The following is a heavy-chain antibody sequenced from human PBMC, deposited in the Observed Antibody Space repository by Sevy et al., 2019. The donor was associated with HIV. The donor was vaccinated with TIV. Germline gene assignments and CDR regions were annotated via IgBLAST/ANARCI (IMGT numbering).Heavy chain of an antibody. CDR1: GGSISSGGYY. Sequence: SETLSLTCTVSGGSISSGGYYWSWIRQHPGKGLEWIGYIYYSGSTYYNPSLKSRVTISVDTSKNQFSLKLSSVTAADMAVYYCARGRVELRPSYFDYWGQGTLVTVSS. D-gene: IGHD1-7*01. J-gene: IGHJ4*02. CDR2: IYYSGST. CDR3: ARGRVELRPSYFDY. V-gene: IGHV4-31*03.